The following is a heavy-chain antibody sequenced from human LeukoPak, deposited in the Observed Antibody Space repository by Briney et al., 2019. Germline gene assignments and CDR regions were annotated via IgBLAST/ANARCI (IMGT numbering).Heavy chain of an antibody. CDR3: ARGAEYYAIWRGYAGYSDY. Sequence: SETLSLTCTVSGYSISNGYYWGWIRQPPGKGLEWVGSIYHRGSTYYNPSLTSRVAISLDRSKKKFSLKLTSVTAADTAVYFCARGAEYYAIWRGYAGYSDYWGQGISVTVSS. D-gene: IGHD3-3*01. V-gene: IGHV4-38-2*02. CDR2: IYHRGST. J-gene: IGHJ4*02. CDR1: GYSISNGYY.